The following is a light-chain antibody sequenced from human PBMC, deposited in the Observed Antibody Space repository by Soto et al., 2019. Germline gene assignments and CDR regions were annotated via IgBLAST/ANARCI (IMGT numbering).Light chain of an antibody. V-gene: IGKV3-15*01. CDR1: QSVSSN. Sequence: EIVMTQSPATLSVSSGERATLSFRASQSVSSNLAWYQQKPGQAPRLLIYGASSRATGIPVRFSGSGSGTEFTLTISSLQSEDFAVYYCQQYNNWPLTFGQGTRLEIK. CDR2: GAS. CDR3: QQYNNWPLT. J-gene: IGKJ5*01.